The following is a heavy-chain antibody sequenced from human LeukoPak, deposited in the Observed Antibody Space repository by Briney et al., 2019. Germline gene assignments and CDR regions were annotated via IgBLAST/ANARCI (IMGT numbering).Heavy chain of an antibody. V-gene: IGHV3-23*01. CDR3: GDCRSSGYYDF. CDR1: GFTLSNYG. J-gene: IGHJ4*02. Sequence: GGSLRLSCAASGFTLSNYGVTGVRRAPGKGLEWVSAITPSGDRTFYADSLKGRFTISRDNSKSTVYLQMNSLRAEDTAEYYCGDCRSSGYYDFRGQGTLVTVSP. CDR2: ITPSGDRT. D-gene: IGHD3-22*01.